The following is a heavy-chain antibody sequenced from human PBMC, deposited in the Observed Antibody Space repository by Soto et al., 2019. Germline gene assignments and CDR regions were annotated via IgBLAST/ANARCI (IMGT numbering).Heavy chain of an antibody. V-gene: IGHV4-61*01. Sequence: QVQLQESGPGLVKPSETLSLTCSVSGGPVSSSSYYWHWIRQPPGKGLEWIGYVYYSGSTNYNPPFSSRVTISLDTSNNRFSLKLSSVTAADTAIYYCVRDNGGPFDYWGQGSLVTVSS. D-gene: IGHD4-17*01. CDR2: VYYSGST. CDR3: VRDNGGPFDY. J-gene: IGHJ4*02. CDR1: GGPVSSSSYY.